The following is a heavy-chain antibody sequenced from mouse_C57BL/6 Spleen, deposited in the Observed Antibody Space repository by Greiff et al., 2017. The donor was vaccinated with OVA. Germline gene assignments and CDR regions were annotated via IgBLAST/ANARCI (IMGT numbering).Heavy chain of an antibody. D-gene: IGHD1-1*01. CDR3: AREDYYGSSFAY. CDR1: GFTFSSYA. J-gene: IGHJ3*01. Sequence: EVKVVESGGGLVKPGGSLKLSCAASGFTFSSYAMSWVRQTPEKRLEWVATISDGGSYTYYPDNVKGRFTISRDNAKNNLYLQMSHLKSEDTAMYYCAREDYYGSSFAYWGQGTLVTVSA. CDR2: ISDGGSYT. V-gene: IGHV5-4*01.